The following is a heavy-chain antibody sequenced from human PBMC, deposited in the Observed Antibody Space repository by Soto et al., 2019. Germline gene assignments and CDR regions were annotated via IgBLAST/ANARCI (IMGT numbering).Heavy chain of an antibody. J-gene: IGHJ4*02. CDR3: ARGPRGGDY. CDR1: GGTFSSYT. CDR2: IIPILGIA. D-gene: IGHD3-16*01. Sequence: QVQLVQSGAEVKKPGSSVKVSCKASGGTFSSYTISWVRQAPGQGLEWMGRIIPILGIANYAPKFQGRVTITGDQSTSAAYMGRSSLRSEDTAVYYCARGPRGGDYWGQGTMVAVSS. V-gene: IGHV1-69*02.